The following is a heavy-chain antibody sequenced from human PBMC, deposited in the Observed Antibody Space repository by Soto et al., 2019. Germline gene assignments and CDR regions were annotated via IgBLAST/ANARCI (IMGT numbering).Heavy chain of an antibody. CDR1: GGSISSYY. J-gene: IGHJ4*02. V-gene: IGHV4-59*01. Sequence: SETLSLTCTVSGGSISSYYWSWIRKPPGKGLEWIGYIYYSGSTNYNPSLKSRVTISVDTSKNQFSLKLSSVTAADTAVYYCARSPVRQGDEPSYFDYWGQGTLVTVSS. CDR2: IYYSGST. D-gene: IGHD3-10*01. CDR3: ARSPVRQGDEPSYFDY.